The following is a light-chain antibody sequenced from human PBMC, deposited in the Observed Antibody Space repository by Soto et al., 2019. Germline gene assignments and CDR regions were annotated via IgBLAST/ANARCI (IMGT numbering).Light chain of an antibody. Sequence: QAVVTQPPSVSGAPGQRVTISCTGSSSNIGAGYDVHWYQQVPGTAPKLLIYRNIHRPSGVPDRFSASKSGTSASLAITGLQAEDEAEYYCQSYDSSLWGPGVFGGGTKLTVL. CDR2: RNI. V-gene: IGLV1-40*01. CDR1: SSNIGAGYD. CDR3: QSYDSSLWGPGV. J-gene: IGLJ3*02.